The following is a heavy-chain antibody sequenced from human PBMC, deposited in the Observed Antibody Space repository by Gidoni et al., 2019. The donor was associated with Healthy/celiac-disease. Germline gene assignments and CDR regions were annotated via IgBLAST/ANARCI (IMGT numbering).Heavy chain of an antibody. J-gene: IGHJ6*02. CDR1: GYTFTSYA. V-gene: IGHV1-3*01. CDR2: INAGNGNT. CDR3: ARVVATIYYYYGMDV. Sequence: QVQLVQSGAEVKKPGASVKVSCKASGYTFTSYAMHWVRQAPGQRLEWMGWINAGNGNTKYSQKFQGRVTITRDTSASTAYMELSSLRSEDTAVYYCARVVATIYYYYGMDVWGQGTTVTVSS. D-gene: IGHD5-12*01.